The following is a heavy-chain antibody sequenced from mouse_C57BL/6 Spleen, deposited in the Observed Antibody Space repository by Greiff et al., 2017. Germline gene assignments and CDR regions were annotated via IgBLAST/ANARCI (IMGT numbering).Heavy chain of an antibody. CDR3: ARGDYDEGVAY. J-gene: IGHJ3*01. D-gene: IGHD2-4*01. Sequence: EVKLMESGGGLVKPGGSLKLSCAASGFTFSSSAMSWVRQTPEKRLEWVATISDGGSYTYYPDNVKGRFTISRDNAKNNLYLQMSHLKSEDTAMYYCARGDYDEGVAYWGQGTLVTVSA. V-gene: IGHV5-4*03. CDR1: GFTFSSSA. CDR2: ISDGGSYT.